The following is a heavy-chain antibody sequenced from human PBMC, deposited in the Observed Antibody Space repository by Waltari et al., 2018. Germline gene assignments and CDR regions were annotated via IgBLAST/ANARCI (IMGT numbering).Heavy chain of an antibody. CDR1: GGSISSESYY. J-gene: IGHJ5*02. V-gene: IGHV4-39*01. CDR3: ARLSYHIVTGYGWFDP. CDR2: ISYSGTT. D-gene: IGHD3-9*01. Sequence: QLQLQESGPGLVKPPETLSLTCTVYGGSISSESYYWGWIRQPPGKGLEWIGNISYSGTTYYNPSLTSRVTISVDTSKNQFSLKLSSVTAADTAVYYCARLSYHIVTGYGWFDPWGLGTLVTVSS.